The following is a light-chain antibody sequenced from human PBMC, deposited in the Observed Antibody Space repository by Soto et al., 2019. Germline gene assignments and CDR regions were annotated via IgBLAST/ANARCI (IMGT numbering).Light chain of an antibody. CDR2: KAS. CDR1: QSISSW. V-gene: IGKV1-5*03. Sequence: DIQMTQSPSTLSASVGDRVTITCRASQSISSWLAWYQQKPGKAPKLLIYKASSLESGVPSRFSGSGSGTEFTLTIRSLQPDDFATYCRQQYNSYSPWTFGQGTKVEIK. CDR3: QQYNSYSPWT. J-gene: IGKJ1*01.